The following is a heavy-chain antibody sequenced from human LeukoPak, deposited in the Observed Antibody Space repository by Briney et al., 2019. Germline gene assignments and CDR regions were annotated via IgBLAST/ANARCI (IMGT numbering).Heavy chain of an antibody. CDR3: ARRRIGRSTSGYYFDY. CDR1: GFTFSSYS. D-gene: IGHD2-15*01. V-gene: IGHV3-21*01. Sequence: KTGRSLRLSCAASGFTFSSYSMNWVRQAAGKGLEWVSSISSSSSYTYYADSVKGRFTISRDNAKNSLYLQMNSLRAEDTAVYYCARRRIGRSTSGYYFDYWGQGTLVTVSS. J-gene: IGHJ4*02. CDR2: ISSSSSYT.